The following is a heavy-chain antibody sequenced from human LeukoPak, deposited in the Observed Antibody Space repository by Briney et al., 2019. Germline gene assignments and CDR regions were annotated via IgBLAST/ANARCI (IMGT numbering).Heavy chain of an antibody. V-gene: IGHV3-33*01. D-gene: IGHD3-10*01. J-gene: IGHJ4*02. CDR1: GFTFSTYG. Sequence: GGSLRLSCAASGFTFSTYGMHWVRQAPGKGLEWVALIYYDGSNKYYADSVKGRFTVSSDNFKNTLYLQICILRAEDSGVYYCTREEVRAPLDNWGQGTLVTVSS. CDR3: TREEVRAPLDN. CDR2: IYYDGSNK.